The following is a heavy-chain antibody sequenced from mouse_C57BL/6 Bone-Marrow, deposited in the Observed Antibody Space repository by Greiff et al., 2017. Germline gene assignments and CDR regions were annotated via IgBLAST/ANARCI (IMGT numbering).Heavy chain of an antibody. V-gene: IGHV1-69*01. Sequence: QVQLQQPGAELVMPGASVKLSCKASGYTFTSYWMHWVKQRPGQGLEWIGEIDPSDSDTNYNQKFKCKSTLTVEQSSSTAYMQLSSLTSEDSAVYYCARESSGYAMDYWGQGTSVTVSS. CDR3: ARESSGYAMDY. J-gene: IGHJ4*01. CDR1: GYTFTSYW. CDR2: IDPSDSDT. D-gene: IGHD3-2*02.